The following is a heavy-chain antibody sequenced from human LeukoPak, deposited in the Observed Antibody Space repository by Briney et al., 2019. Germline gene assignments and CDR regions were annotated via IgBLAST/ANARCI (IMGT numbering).Heavy chain of an antibody. CDR1: GFTFTCHW. D-gene: IGHD2-15*01. Sequence: PGGSLRLSSAASGFTFTCHWMSWVRRVPGKGLEWVALIKEDGSESHYVDSVEGRFTVSRDNAKDSLHLQMNSLRAEDTAVYYCATTTSFPVVAPGGLWGQGTLVTVSS. CDR3: ATTTSFPVVAPGGL. CDR2: IKEDGSES. J-gene: IGHJ4*02. V-gene: IGHV3-7*02.